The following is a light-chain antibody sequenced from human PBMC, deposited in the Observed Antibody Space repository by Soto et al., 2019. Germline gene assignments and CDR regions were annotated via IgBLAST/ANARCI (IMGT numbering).Light chain of an antibody. V-gene: IGKV1-5*01. CDR1: QSISSW. CDR3: QQYNSYLTLT. Sequence: DIQMTQSPYTLSASVGDRVTITCRASQSISSWLAWYQQKPGKAPKLLIYDASSLESGVPSMFSGSGSGTEFTLSISCLQPDDFATYYCQQYNSYLTLTFGQGTKVDIK. CDR2: DAS. J-gene: IGKJ1*01.